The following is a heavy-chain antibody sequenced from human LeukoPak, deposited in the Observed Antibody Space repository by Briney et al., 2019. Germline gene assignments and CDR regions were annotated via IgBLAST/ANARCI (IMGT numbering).Heavy chain of an antibody. CDR3: AKESDYAYYYFDY. CDR2: ISFDGNHK. D-gene: IGHD4-17*01. Sequence: GRSLRLSCAASGFTFSSLGMHWVRRAPGKGLEWVALISFDGNHKYYADSVKGRFTISRDNSQKTLHLQMNSLRAEDTAVYYCAKESDYAYYYFDYWGQGTLVTVSS. CDR1: GFTFSSLG. V-gene: IGHV3-30*18. J-gene: IGHJ4*02.